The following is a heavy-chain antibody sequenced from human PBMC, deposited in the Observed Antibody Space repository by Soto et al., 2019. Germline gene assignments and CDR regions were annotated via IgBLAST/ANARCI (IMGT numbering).Heavy chain of an antibody. V-gene: IGHV1-18*01. CDR3: AKDRPRLTQQFNGVS. D-gene: IGHD2-8*01. CDR1: GYTISEHG. J-gene: IGHJ5*02. Sequence: ASVKVSCKASGYTISEHGFIWVRQEKRQGLEWLGWISAYNGVTDYAQKFQGRLTLTTDTSTSTAYMELRSLRSDDTAVYYCAKDRPRLTQQFNGVSWGQGTLVTVSS. CDR2: ISAYNGVT.